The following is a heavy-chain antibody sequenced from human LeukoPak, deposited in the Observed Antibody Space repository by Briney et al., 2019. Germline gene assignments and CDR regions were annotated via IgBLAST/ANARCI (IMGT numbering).Heavy chain of an antibody. Sequence: GGSLRLSCAASAFTFSTYDMHWVRQATGKGLEWVSAIGTAGDTYYPGSVKGRFTISRENAKNSLYLQMNSLRAGDTAVYYCARGAYCGGDCYPPYHFDYWGQGTLVTVSS. CDR3: ARGAYCGGDCYPPYHFDY. V-gene: IGHV3-13*01. D-gene: IGHD2-21*02. CDR2: IGTAGDT. CDR1: AFTFSTYD. J-gene: IGHJ4*02.